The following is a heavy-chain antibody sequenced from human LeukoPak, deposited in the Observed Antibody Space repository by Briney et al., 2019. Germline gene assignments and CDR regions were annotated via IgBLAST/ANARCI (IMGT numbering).Heavy chain of an antibody. J-gene: IGHJ4*02. CDR3: AKVWYRIAAAGYYFDY. CDR1: GFTFNSYA. D-gene: IGHD6-13*01. Sequence: GGTLRLSCAASGFTFNSYAMSWVRQAPGKGLEWVPSISGSGGSTYYADSVKGRFTISRDNSKNTLYLQMNSLRAEDTAVYYCAKVWYRIAAAGYYFDYWGQGTLVTVSS. V-gene: IGHV3-23*01. CDR2: ISGSGGST.